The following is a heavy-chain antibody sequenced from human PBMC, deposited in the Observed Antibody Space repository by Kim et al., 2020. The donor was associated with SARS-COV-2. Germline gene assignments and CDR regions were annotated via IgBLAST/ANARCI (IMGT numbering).Heavy chain of an antibody. V-gene: IGHV3-48*03. Sequence: GGSLRLSCAASGFTFSSYEMNWVRQAPGKGLEWVSYISSSGSTIYNADAVKGRFTISRDNAKNSLYQQMNSLGAEDTAVYYCARDGYCGGDCYPDYWGQGTLVTVSS. D-gene: IGHD2-21*02. J-gene: IGHJ4*02. CDR3: ARDGYCGGDCYPDY. CDR2: ISSSGSTI. CDR1: GFTFSSYE.